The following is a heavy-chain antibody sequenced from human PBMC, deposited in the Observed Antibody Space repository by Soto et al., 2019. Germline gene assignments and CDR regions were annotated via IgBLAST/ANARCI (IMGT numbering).Heavy chain of an antibody. Sequence: VQLVESGGGVVQPGRSLRLSCAASGFTFSDYALHWVRQAPVKGLEWVAVVSHDGRNTHYADSVKGRFTIPRDSSKNTVSLEMTSLRAEATAVYYCAKGGRQWLVTSDFNYWGQGALVTVSS. CDR1: GFTFSDYA. V-gene: IGHV3-30*18. J-gene: IGHJ4*02. CDR3: AKGGRQWLVTSDFNY. CDR2: VSHDGRNT. D-gene: IGHD6-19*01.